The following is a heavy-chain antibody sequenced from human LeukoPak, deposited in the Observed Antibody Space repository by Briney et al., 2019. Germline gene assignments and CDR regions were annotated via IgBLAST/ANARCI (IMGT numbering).Heavy chain of an antibody. CDR3: AIPETAAVTSWYFDL. D-gene: IGHD6-13*01. CDR1: GGSFSAYN. V-gene: IGHV4-34*01. Sequence: SETLSLTCAVSGGSFSAYNWTWIRQPPGKGLEWIGEINHSGSTDYNPSLKSRVTISVDMSKNQFSLKLGPATAADTAVYYCAIPETAAVTSWYFDLWGRGTLVTVSS. J-gene: IGHJ2*01. CDR2: INHSGST.